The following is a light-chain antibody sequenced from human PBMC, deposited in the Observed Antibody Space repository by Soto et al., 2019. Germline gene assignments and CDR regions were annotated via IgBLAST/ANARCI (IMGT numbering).Light chain of an antibody. Sequence: DSQMTQAPSTLSGSVGERVTITCRASQTISSWLAWYQQKPGKAPKLLIYKASTLKSGVPSRFSGSGSGTEFTLTISSLQPDDFATYYGQHYSSYSEAFGQGNKVELK. CDR2: KAS. CDR1: QTISSW. CDR3: QHYSSYSEA. J-gene: IGKJ1*01. V-gene: IGKV1-5*03.